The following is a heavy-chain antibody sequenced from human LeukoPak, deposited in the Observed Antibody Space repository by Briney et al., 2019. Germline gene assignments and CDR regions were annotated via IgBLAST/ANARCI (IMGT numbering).Heavy chain of an antibody. CDR1: GFTFSDYS. V-gene: IGHV3-48*04. J-gene: IGHJ6*02. CDR3: ARDPAPNDSSGYYSYYYYYYGMDV. D-gene: IGHD3-22*01. CDR2: ISSSSSTI. Sequence: NPGGSLRLSCAASGFTFSDYSMNWVRQAPGKGLEWVSYISSSSSTIYYADSVKGRFTISRDNAKNSLYLQMNSLRAEDTAVYYCARDPAPNDSSGYYSYYYYYYGMDVWGQGTTVTVSS.